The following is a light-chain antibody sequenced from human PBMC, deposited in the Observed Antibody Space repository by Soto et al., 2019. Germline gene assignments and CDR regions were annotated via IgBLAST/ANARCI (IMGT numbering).Light chain of an antibody. V-gene: IGLV2-11*01. CDR1: TSDIGGYKY. J-gene: IGLJ1*01. CDR3: CSYARTTHV. CDR2: DVT. Sequence: QSALTQPPSVSGSPGQSVTISCTGTTSDIGGYKYVSWYQQLPGKAPKLMIFDVTKRPSGVPDRFSCSNSGNTASLTISGLQAEDEAIYYCCSYARTTHVFGTGTKVTVL.